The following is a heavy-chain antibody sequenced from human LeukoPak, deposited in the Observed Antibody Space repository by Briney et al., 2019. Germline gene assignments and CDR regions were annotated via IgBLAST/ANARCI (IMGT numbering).Heavy chain of an antibody. CDR2: IDKKDKGYATAT. CDR3: TRDSGTYNWFDP. Sequence: PGGSLRLSCAASGFTFSGSAIHWVRQSSGKGLEWVGQIDKKDKGYATATAYAASVKGRFTISRDHSINTAYLQMKSLKTEDTALYYCTRDSGTYNWFDPWGQGTLVTVSS. D-gene: IGHD1-26*01. J-gene: IGHJ5*02. V-gene: IGHV3-73*01. CDR1: GFTFSGSA.